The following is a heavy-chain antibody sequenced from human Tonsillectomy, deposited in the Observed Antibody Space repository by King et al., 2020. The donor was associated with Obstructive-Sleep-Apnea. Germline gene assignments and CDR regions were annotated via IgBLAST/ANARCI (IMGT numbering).Heavy chain of an antibody. CDR2: INQDGSEK. Sequence: VQLVEAGGGLVQSGGSLRLSCAASGFTFSDYWMTWVRQAPGRGREWVANINQDGSEKYYVDSVKGRLTISRDNADNSLSLQMDSLRAEDTAVYYCAKGSYRHDYWGQGTLVTVSS. V-gene: IGHV3-7*01. CDR3: AKGSYRHDY. J-gene: IGHJ4*02. D-gene: IGHD3-16*02. CDR1: GFTFSDYW.